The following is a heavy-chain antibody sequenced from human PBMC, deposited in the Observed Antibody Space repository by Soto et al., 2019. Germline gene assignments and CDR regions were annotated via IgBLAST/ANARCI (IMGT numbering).Heavy chain of an antibody. V-gene: IGHV4-59*01. CDR2: IFYTGRT. Sequence: PSETLSLTCTVSGGSISNYYWSWIRQPPGKGLEWIGYIFYTGRTSYNPSLKSRVTISVDTSKNQFSLNLRSVTAADTAVYYCARDTAFDYGGQGPRVTVPS. CDR3: ARDTAFDY. J-gene: IGHJ4*02. D-gene: IGHD2-21*02. CDR1: GGSISNYY.